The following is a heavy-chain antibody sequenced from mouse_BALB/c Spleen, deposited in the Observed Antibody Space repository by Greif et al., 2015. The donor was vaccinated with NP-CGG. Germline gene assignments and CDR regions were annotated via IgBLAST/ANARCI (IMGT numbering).Heavy chain of an antibody. CDR3: ARGNSLLRLPFDD. Sequence: VKLVESGPGLVAPSQSLSITCTVSGFSLTSYGVHWVRQPPGKGLEWLGVIWAGGSTNYNSALMSRLSISKDNSKSXVFLKMNGLQTDDTAMNYCARGNSLLRLPFDDWGQGTTLTVTT. D-gene: IGHD1-2*01. V-gene: IGHV2-9*02. CDR2: IWAGGST. J-gene: IGHJ2*01. CDR1: GFSLTSYG.